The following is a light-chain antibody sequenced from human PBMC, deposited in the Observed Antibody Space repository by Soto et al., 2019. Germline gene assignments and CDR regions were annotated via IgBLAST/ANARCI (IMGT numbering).Light chain of an antibody. CDR2: GAS. J-gene: IGKJ1*01. Sequence: EIVLTQSPGTLSLSPGERATLYCRASQSISSSYLAWYKQKPGQAPRLLIYGASSRATGIPDRFSGSGSGTDFTLTISRLEPEDFAVYYCQQYGRTFGQGTKV. V-gene: IGKV3-20*01. CDR3: QQYGRT. CDR1: QSISSSY.